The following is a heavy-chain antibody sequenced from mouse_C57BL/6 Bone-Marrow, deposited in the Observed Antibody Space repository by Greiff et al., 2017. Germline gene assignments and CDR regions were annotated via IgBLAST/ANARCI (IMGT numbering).Heavy chain of an antibody. V-gene: IGHV5-4*01. J-gene: IGHJ3*01. CDR2: ISDGGSYT. CDR3: ARDLLLAWFAY. D-gene: IGHD2-1*01. CDR1: GFTFSSYA. Sequence: EVQVVESGGGLVKPGGSLKLSCAASGFTFSSYAMSWVRQTPEKRLEWVATISDGGSYTYYPDNVKGRFTISRDNAKNNLYLQMSHLKSEDTAMYYCARDLLLAWFAYWGQGTLVTVSA.